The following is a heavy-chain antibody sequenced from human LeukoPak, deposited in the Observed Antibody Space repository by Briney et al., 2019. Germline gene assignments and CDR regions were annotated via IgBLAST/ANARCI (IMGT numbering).Heavy chain of an antibody. CDR1: GYTFTSYD. CDR2: MNPNSGNT. J-gene: IGHJ1*01. Sequence: ASVKVSCKASGYTFTSYDINWVRQATGQGLEWMGWMNPNSGNTGYAQKFQGRVTMTRNTSISTAYMELSSLKSDDTAVYYCAISPGRHQLVIVQYFQHWGQGTLVTVSS. CDR3: AISPGRHQLVIVQYFQH. D-gene: IGHD6-13*01. V-gene: IGHV1-8*01.